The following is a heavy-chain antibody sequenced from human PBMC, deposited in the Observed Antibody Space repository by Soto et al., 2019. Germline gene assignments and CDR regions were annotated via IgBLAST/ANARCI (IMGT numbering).Heavy chain of an antibody. V-gene: IGHV4-59*08. CDR2: IYYSGST. J-gene: IGHJ4*02. CDR1: CDSISAYS. Sequence: SETLSLTWPFSCDSISAYSLGLVRQPPGKGLELIGYIYYSGSTNYNPSLKSRVTISVDTSKNQFSLKLSSVTAADTAVYYCARRYGSAIEYWGQGTLVTVSS. D-gene: IGHD1-26*01. CDR3: ARRYGSAIEY.